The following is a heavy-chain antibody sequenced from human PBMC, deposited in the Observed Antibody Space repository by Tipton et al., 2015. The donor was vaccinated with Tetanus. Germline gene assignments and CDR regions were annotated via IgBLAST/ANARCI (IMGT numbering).Heavy chain of an antibody. CDR1: GFTSSSYA. V-gene: IGHV3-30*18. D-gene: IGHD3-22*01. Sequence: SLRLSCAASGFTSSSYAVHWVRQAPGKGLEWVTSISYDGGNKYYADSVKGRFTISREDSKDTMYLQMNSLRAEDTAVYYCANWLKPYGAFDIWGQGTTVTVSS. CDR2: ISYDGGNK. CDR3: ANWLKPYGAFDI. J-gene: IGHJ3*02.